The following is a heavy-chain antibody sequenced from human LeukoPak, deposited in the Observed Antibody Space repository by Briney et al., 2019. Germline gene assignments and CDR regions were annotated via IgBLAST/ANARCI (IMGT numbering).Heavy chain of an antibody. J-gene: IGHJ4*02. CDR3: AKMGYSSSWHDY. CDR1: GFTFSSYG. Sequence: TGGSLRLSCAASGFTFSSYGMSWVRQAPGKGLEWVSAISGSGGSTYYADSVKGRFTISRDNSKNTLYLQMNSLRAEDTAVYYCAKMGYSSSWHDYWGQGTLVTVSS. D-gene: IGHD6-13*01. CDR2: ISGSGGST. V-gene: IGHV3-23*01.